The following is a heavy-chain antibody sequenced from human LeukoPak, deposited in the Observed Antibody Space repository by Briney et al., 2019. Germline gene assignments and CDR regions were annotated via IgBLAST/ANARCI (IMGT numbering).Heavy chain of an antibody. D-gene: IGHD2-15*01. CDR1: GGSITSYN. CDR2: ISDSGST. V-gene: IGHV4-59*08. Sequence: SETLSLTCTVSGGSITSYNWNWIRQPPGKGLEWIGYISDSGSTKYNPSLISRVTISVDTSKNQFSLKLSSVTASDTAVYYCARRRVGDLTVGSDTWFDPWGQGALVTVSS. CDR3: ARRRVGDLTVGSDTWFDP. J-gene: IGHJ5*02.